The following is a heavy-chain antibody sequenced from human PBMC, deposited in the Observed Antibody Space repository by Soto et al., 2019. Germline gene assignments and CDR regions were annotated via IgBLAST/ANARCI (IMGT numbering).Heavy chain of an antibody. Sequence: ASVKVSCKASGYSFTSYAMHWVRQAPGQRLEWMGWINVGNGNTKYSQKFQGRVTITRDTSASTAYMELSSLRSEDTAVYYCARSIVVVTAADYWGQGTLVTVSS. V-gene: IGHV1-3*01. CDR1: GYSFTSYA. CDR2: INVGNGNT. D-gene: IGHD2-21*02. J-gene: IGHJ4*02. CDR3: ARSIVVVTAADY.